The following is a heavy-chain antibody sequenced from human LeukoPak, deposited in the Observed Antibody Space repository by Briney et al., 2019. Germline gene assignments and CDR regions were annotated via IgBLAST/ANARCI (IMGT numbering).Heavy chain of an antibody. V-gene: IGHV4-59*01. Sequence: SETLSLTCTVSGGAISGYYWNWIRQPPGKGPEWIGHIHHSGSTTYNPSLRSRVIISLDTPKNQFSLKVSSATAADTAVYYCARAGGGGWYYFDYWGQGTLVTVSS. D-gene: IGHD6-19*01. CDR3: ARAGGGGWYYFDY. CDR1: GGAISGYY. J-gene: IGHJ4*02. CDR2: IHHSGST.